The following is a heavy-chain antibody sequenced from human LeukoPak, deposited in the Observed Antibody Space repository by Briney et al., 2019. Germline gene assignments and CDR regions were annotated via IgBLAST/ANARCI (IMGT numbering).Heavy chain of an antibody. J-gene: IGHJ4*02. CDR3: ARRVLWFGEFDY. CDR2: INHSGST. D-gene: IGHD3-10*01. CDR1: GGSFSGYY. V-gene: IGHV4-34*01. Sequence: SETLSLTCAVYGGSFSGYYWSWIRQPPGKGLEWIGEINHSGSTNYNPSLKSRVTISVDTSKNQFSLKLSSVTAADTAVYYCARRVLWFGEFDYWGQGTLVTVPS.